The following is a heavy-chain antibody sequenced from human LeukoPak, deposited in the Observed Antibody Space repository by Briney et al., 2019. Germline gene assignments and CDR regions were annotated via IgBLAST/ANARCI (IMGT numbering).Heavy chain of an antibody. CDR3: ARGRTTLRPYLDY. J-gene: IGHJ4*02. CDR1: GGSFSGYY. D-gene: IGHD1-7*01. CDR2: INHSGST. Sequence: SETLSLTCAVYGGSFSGYYWSWIRQPRKGLEWIGEINHSGSTNYNPSLKSRVTISVDTSKNQFSLKLSSVTAADTAVYYCARGRTTLRPYLDYWGQGTLVTVSS. V-gene: IGHV4-34*01.